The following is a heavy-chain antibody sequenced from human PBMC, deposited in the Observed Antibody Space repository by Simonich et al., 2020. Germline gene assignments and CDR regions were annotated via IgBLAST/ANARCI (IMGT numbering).Heavy chain of an antibody. Sequence: QVQLVQSGAEVKKPGASVKVSCKASGYTFTGYYMHWVRQAPGQGLGCMVRINPNSGGTNYAQKFQGRVTMTRDTSISTAYMELSRLRSDDTAVYYCARGRLTGDKGAFDIWGQGTMVTVSS. V-gene: IGHV1-2*02. J-gene: IGHJ3*02. CDR3: ARGRLTGDKGAFDI. CDR2: INPNSGGT. D-gene: IGHD7-27*01. CDR1: GYTFTGYY.